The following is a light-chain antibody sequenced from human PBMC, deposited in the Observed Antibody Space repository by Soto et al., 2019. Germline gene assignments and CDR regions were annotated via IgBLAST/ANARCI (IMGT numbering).Light chain of an antibody. CDR2: GAS. Sequence: EIVLTQSPGTLSLSPGERATLFCRASQSFTTSQLAWYQQRPGQAPRVLIFGASRRATGIPDRFSGSGSGTDFTLTISRLKPEDSAVYYCQQYASSPRTFGRGTTVEIK. CDR3: QQYASSPRT. V-gene: IGKV3-20*01. CDR1: QSFTTSQ. J-gene: IGKJ1*01.